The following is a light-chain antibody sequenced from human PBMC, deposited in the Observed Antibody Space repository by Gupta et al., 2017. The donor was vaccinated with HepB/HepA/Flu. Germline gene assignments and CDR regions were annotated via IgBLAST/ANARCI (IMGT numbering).Light chain of an antibody. V-gene: IGKV3-20*01. CDR2: GAS. J-gene: IGKJ2*01. CDR3: QQYDNSPPKYT. Sequence: EIVLTQSPGTLSLSPGARATLSCSASQTVSSRSLAGYQHKPGQAPRLLIFGASSRATGLPDRFSGSGSGTEFTLTISRLEPEDFAVYYCQQYDNSPPKYTFGQGTKLEIK. CDR1: QTVSSRS.